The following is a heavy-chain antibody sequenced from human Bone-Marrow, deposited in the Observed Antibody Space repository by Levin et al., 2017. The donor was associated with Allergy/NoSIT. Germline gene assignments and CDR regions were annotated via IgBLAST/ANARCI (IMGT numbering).Heavy chain of an antibody. D-gene: IGHD4-17*01. J-gene: IGHJ4*02. V-gene: IGHV3-48*02. CDR1: GFTFSSYS. CDR3: ARDSSPPYGDYVGGVLDY. CDR2: ISSSSSTI. Sequence: GESLKISCAASGFTFSSYSMNWVRQAPGKGLEWVSYISSSSSTIYYADSVKGRFTISRDNAKNSLYLQMNSLRDEDTAVYYCARDSSPPYGDYVGGVLDYWGQGTLVTVSS.